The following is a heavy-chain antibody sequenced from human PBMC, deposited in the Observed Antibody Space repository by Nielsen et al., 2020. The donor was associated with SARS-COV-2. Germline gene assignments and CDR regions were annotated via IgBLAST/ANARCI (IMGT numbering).Heavy chain of an antibody. Sequence: WIRQPPGKGLEWVSSISGSSSYIYYADSVKGRFTISRDNAKSSLYLQMNSLRAEDTAVYYCARDFGYKYGYYYYYYTDVWGKGTTVTVSS. V-gene: IGHV3-21*01. CDR3: ARDFGYKYGYYYYYYTDV. CDR2: ISGSSSYI. D-gene: IGHD5-18*01. J-gene: IGHJ6*03.